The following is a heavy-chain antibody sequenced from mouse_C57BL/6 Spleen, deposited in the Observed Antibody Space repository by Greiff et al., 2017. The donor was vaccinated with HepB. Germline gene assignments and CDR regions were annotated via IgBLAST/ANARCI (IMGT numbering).Heavy chain of an antibody. CDR1: GYTFTSYW. CDR3: ARAGRGPWFAY. V-gene: IGHV1-64*01. Sequence: VQLQQPGAELVKPGASVKLSCKASGYTFTSYWMHWVKQRPGQGLEWIGMIHPNSGSTNYNEKFKSKATLTVDKSSSTAYMQLSSLTSEDSAVYYCARAGRGPWFAYWGQGTLVTVSA. CDR2: IHPNSGST. J-gene: IGHJ3*01.